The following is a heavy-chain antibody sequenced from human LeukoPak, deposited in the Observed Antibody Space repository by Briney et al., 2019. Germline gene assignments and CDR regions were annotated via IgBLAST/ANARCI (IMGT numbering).Heavy chain of an antibody. D-gene: IGHD3-22*01. V-gene: IGHV3-7*01. CDR3: ARDGDTSGYTD. CDR1: GFTFSNYA. Sequence: PGGSLRLSCAASGFTFSNYAIHWVRQAPGKGLEWVANIKQDGSEKYYVDSVKGRFTISRDNAKNSLYLQMNSLRADDTAVYYCARDGDTSGYTDWGQGTLVTVSS. J-gene: IGHJ4*02. CDR2: IKQDGSEK.